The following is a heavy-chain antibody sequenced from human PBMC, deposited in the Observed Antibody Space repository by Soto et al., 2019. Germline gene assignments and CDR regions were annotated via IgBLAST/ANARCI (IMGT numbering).Heavy chain of an antibody. J-gene: IGHJ4*02. CDR1: GFTFDDYT. V-gene: IGHV3-43*01. Sequence: GGSLRLSCAASGFTFDDYTMHWVRQAPGKGLEWVSLINWNGGSTYYADSVKGRFTISRDNSKNSLYLQMNSLRTEDTALYYCAKPYYFGSGSYYNAFDYWGQGTLVTVSS. CDR2: INWNGGST. CDR3: AKPYYFGSGSYYNAFDY. D-gene: IGHD3-10*01.